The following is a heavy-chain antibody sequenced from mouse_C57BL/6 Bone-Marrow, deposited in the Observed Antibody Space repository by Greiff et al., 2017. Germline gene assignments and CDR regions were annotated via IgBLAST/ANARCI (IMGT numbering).Heavy chain of an antibody. Sequence: EVQGVESGGGLVQPGESLKLSCESNEYEFPSHDLYCVRKTPEKRLELVAAINSDGGSTYYPDTMERRFIISRDNTKKTLYLQMSSLRSEDTALYYCARQDYYYAMDYWGQGTSVTVSS. V-gene: IGHV5-2*01. D-gene: IGHD2-4*01. CDR1: EYEFPSHD. CDR3: ARQDYYYAMDY. J-gene: IGHJ4*01. CDR2: INSDGGST.